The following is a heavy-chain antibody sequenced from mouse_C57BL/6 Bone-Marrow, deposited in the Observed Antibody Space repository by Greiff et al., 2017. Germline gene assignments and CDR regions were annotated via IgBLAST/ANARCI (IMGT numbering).Heavy chain of an antibody. CDR3: ARERDWGIAY. CDR2: IDPSDSYT. Sequence: QVQLQQPGAELVKPGASVKLSCKASGYTFTSYWMQWVKQRPGQGLEWIGEIDPSDSYTNYNQKFKGKATLTVDTSSSTAYMQLSSLTSEDSAVYYWARERDWGIAYWGQGTLVTVSA. CDR1: GYTFTSYW. J-gene: IGHJ3*01. V-gene: IGHV1-50*01.